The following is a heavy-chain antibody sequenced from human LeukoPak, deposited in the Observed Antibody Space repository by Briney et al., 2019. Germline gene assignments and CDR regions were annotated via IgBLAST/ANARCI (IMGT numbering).Heavy chain of an antibody. V-gene: IGHV3-23*01. J-gene: IGHJ4*02. D-gene: IGHD3-3*01. CDR3: AKARADYDAFDY. Sequence: PGGSLRLSCAASGFTVSSYAMSWVRQAPGKGLEWVSAISGSGGSTYYADSVKGRFTISRDNSKNTLYLQMNSLRAEDTAVYYCAKARADYDAFDYWGQGTLVTVSS. CDR2: ISGSGGST. CDR1: GFTVSSYA.